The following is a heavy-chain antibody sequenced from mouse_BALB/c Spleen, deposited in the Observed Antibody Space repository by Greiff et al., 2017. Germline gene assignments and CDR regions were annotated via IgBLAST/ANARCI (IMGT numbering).Heavy chain of an antibody. CDR1: GYTFTSYT. CDR3: ARDYYYAMDY. Sequence: VQLQQSAAELARPGASVKMSCKASGYTFTSYTMHWVKQRPGQGLEWIGYINPSSGYTEYNQKFKDKTTLTADKSSSTAYMQLSSLTSEDSAVYYCARDYYYAMDYWGQGTSVTVSS. V-gene: IGHV1-4*02. CDR2: INPSSGYT. J-gene: IGHJ4*01.